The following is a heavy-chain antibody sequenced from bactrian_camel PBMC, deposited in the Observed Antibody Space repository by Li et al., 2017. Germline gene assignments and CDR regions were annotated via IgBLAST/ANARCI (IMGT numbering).Heavy chain of an antibody. CDR1: GHSRGSNC. D-gene: IGHD7*01. V-gene: IGHV3-3*01. Sequence: HVQLVESGGGSVQAGGSLRLSCVVSGHSRGSNCVGWYRLPPGRAPAEREGIAAIRRSGGETWYAGSVKGRFTISQDSARNTVYLQMNSLKPEDTGVYYCARGEPISFGYWGQGTQVTVS. CDR2: IRRSGGET. J-gene: IGHJ6*01. CDR3: ARGEPISFGY.